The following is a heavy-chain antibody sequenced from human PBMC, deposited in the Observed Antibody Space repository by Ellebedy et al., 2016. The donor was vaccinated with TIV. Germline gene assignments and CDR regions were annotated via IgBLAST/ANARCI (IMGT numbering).Heavy chain of an antibody. CDR2: ISSSSRTI. J-gene: IGHJ3*02. CDR1: GFTFIIYS. V-gene: IGHV3-48*01. D-gene: IGHD6-13*01. Sequence: GESLKISXAASGFTFIIYSLNWVRQAPGKGLEWVSYISSSSRTIYYADSVKGRFTISRDNAKNSLYLQMNSLRAEDTAVYHCAAAAGAGDDAFDIWGQGTMVTVSS. CDR3: AAAAGAGDDAFDI.